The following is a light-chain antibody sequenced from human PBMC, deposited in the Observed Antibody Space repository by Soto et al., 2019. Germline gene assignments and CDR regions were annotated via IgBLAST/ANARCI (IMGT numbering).Light chain of an antibody. V-gene: IGLV8-61*01. CDR2: STT. CDR1: SGSVSTSNY. CDR3: VLYMGSGISV. J-gene: IGLJ2*01. Sequence: QTVVTHEPSFSVSPGGTVTLTCGLTSGSVSTSNYPSWHQQTPGQAPRTLIYSTTTRSSGVPDRFSGSILGNRAALTITGAQADDESDYYCVLYMGSGISVFGGGTKLTVL.